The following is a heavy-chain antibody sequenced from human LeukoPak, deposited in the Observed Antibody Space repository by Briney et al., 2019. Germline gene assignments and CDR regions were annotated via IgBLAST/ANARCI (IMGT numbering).Heavy chain of an antibody. V-gene: IGHV3-53*01. D-gene: IGHD5-24*01. Sequence: GGSLRLSCAASGFTVSSNYMSWVRQAPGKGLEWVSVIYSGGSTYYADSVKGRFTISRGNSKNTLYFQMNSLRAEDTAVYYCARGSRDGYNRGTYYFDYWGQGTLVTVSS. CDR2: IYSGGST. J-gene: IGHJ4*02. CDR1: GFTVSSNY. CDR3: ARGSRDGYNRGTYYFDY.